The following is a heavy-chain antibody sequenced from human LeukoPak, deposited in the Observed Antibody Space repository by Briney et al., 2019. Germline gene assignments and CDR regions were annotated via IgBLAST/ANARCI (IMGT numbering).Heavy chain of an antibody. CDR2: IKQDGSEE. Sequence: GGSLRLSCAASGFTFSSYWMSWVRQAPGKGLEWVANIKQDGSEEYYVDSVKGRFTISRDNAKNSLYLQMNSLRAEDTALYYCAKVQGYSSGAGAFDIWGQGTMVTVSS. V-gene: IGHV3-7*03. CDR1: GFTFSSYW. CDR3: AKVQGYSSGAGAFDI. D-gene: IGHD6-19*01. J-gene: IGHJ3*02.